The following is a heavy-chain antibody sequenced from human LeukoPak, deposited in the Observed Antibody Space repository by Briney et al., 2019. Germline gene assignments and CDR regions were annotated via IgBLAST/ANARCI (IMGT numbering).Heavy chain of an antibody. CDR2: ISGSGHRT. J-gene: IGHJ2*01. CDR1: GFTFSSYG. V-gene: IGHV3-23*01. Sequence: PGGSLRLSCAASGFTFSSYGVSWVRQAPGKGLEWVSGISGSGHRTYYADSVKGRFTISRDNSKSTLYLQMNSLRAEDTAVYYCAGSDTIGYLPREWDYWYFDLWGRGTLVTVSS. CDR3: AGSDTIGYLPREWDYWYFDL. D-gene: IGHD3-22*01.